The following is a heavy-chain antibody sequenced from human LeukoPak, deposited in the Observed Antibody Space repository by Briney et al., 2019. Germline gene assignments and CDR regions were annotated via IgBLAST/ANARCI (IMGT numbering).Heavy chain of an antibody. CDR2: ISSSSSYI. J-gene: IGHJ4*02. Sequence: GGSLRLSCAASGFTFSSYSMNWVRQAPGKGLEWVSSISSSSSYIYYADSVKGRFTISRDNPKNSLYLQMNSLRAEDTAVYYCAREHYYYDSSGYGGYFDYWGQGTLVTVSS. D-gene: IGHD3-22*01. V-gene: IGHV3-21*01. CDR3: AREHYYYDSSGYGGYFDY. CDR1: GFTFSSYS.